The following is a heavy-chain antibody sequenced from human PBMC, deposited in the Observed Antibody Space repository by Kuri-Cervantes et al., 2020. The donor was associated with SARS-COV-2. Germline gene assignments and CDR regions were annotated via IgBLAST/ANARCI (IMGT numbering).Heavy chain of an antibody. J-gene: IGHJ4*02. CDR3: ASLSAPVDY. CDR2: ISSDGTST. Sequence: GGSLRLSCEASGFTFSSYWMHWVRQVPGKGLLWVSEISSDGTSTSYADSVEGRFTISSDNAKNTLYLQLNGLRDDDTAVYYFASLSAPVDYWGQGTLVTVSS. V-gene: IGHV3-74*01. CDR1: GFTFSSYW.